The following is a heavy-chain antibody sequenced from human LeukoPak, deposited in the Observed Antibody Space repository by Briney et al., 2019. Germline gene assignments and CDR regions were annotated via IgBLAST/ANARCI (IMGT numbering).Heavy chain of an antibody. J-gene: IGHJ4*02. Sequence: QPGGSLRLSCGASGFTFSSYAMSWVRQAPGKGLEWVSDISGSGGGTNYADSVKGRFTISRDNSKNTLYLQMNSLRAGDTAVYFCAKGRDYGGNSVSDFWGQGTLVTVS. CDR3: AKGRDYGGNSVSDF. CDR2: ISGSGGGT. CDR1: GFTFSSYA. D-gene: IGHD4-23*01. V-gene: IGHV3-23*01.